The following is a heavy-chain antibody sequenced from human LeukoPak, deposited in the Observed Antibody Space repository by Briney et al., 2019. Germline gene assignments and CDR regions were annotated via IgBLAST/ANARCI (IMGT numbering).Heavy chain of an antibody. J-gene: IGHJ5*02. CDR1: GFTFSGYW. V-gene: IGHV3-7*01. D-gene: IGHD3-10*01. Sequence: PGGSLRLSCAASGFTFSGYWMSWLRQAPGKGLEWVANIKQDGGEKSYVDSVKGRFTISRDNAKNTLYLQMNSLRAEDTAVYYCARAVTVVRGVIAPWGQGTLVTVSS. CDR2: IKQDGGEK. CDR3: ARAVTVVRGVIAP.